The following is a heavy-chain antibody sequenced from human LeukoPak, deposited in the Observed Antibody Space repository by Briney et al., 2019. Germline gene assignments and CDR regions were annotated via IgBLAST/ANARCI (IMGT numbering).Heavy chain of an antibody. D-gene: IGHD2-2*01. Sequence: PSETLSLTCAVYGGSFSGYYWSWIRQPPGKGLEWIGEINHSGSTNYNPSLKSQVTISVDTSKNQFSLKLSSVTAADTAVYYCARGPQYPWFDPWGQGTLVTVSS. V-gene: IGHV4-34*01. J-gene: IGHJ5*02. CDR1: GGSFSGYY. CDR2: INHSGST. CDR3: ARGPQYPWFDP.